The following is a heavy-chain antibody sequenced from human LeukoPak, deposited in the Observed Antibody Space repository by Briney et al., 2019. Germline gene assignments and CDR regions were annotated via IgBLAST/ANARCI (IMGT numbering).Heavy chain of an antibody. CDR1: TFTFGSYS. D-gene: IGHD1-26*01. V-gene: IGHV3-48*04. CDR2: ISSDSTTI. CDR3: ARDRQRELPPYYGMDV. Sequence: GGSLRLSCEASTFTFGSYSMNWVRQAPGKGLEWISYISSDSTTIYYADSVKGRFTISRDNAVKSLYLQMNSLRGEDTAVYYCARDRQRELPPYYGMDVWGQGTTVTVSS. J-gene: IGHJ6*02.